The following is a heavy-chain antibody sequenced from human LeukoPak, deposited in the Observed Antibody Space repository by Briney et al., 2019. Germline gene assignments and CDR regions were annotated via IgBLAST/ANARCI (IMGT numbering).Heavy chain of an antibody. CDR3: ARAQGYSSSFDY. D-gene: IGHD6-6*01. Sequence: GRSLRLSCAASGFTFSSYAMHWVRQAPGKGLEWVAVISYDGSNKYYADSVKGRFTISRDNSKNTLYLQMNSLRAEDTAVYYCARAQGYSSSFDYWGQGTLVTVSS. CDR2: ISYDGSNK. V-gene: IGHV3-30*04. CDR1: GFTFSSYA. J-gene: IGHJ4*02.